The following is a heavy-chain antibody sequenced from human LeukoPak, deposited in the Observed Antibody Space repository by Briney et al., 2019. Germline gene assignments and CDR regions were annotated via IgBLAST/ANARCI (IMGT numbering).Heavy chain of an antibody. CDR3: AKDVGAVVISTH. V-gene: IGHV3-23*01. D-gene: IGHD3-22*01. CDR2: ISGSGGST. CDR1: GFTFSSYG. Sequence: GGSLRLSCAASGFTFSSYGMHWVRQAPGKGLEWVSAISGSGGSTYYADSVKGRFTISRDNSKNTLYLQMNSLRAEDTAVYYCAKDVGAVVISTHWGQGTLVTVSS. J-gene: IGHJ4*02.